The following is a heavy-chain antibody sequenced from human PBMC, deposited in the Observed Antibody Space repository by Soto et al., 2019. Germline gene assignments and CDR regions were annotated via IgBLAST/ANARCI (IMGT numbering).Heavy chain of an antibody. J-gene: IGHJ5*02. CDR2: IIPILGIA. Sequence: QVQLVQSGAEVKKPGSSVKVSCKASGGTFSSYTISWVRQAPGQGLEWMGRIIPILGIANYAQKFQGRVTITADKSTSTAYIELSSLRSEDTAVYYCARVGGSGWTKSWFDPWGQGTLVTVSS. CDR1: GGTFSSYT. D-gene: IGHD6-19*01. V-gene: IGHV1-69*02. CDR3: ARVGGSGWTKSWFDP.